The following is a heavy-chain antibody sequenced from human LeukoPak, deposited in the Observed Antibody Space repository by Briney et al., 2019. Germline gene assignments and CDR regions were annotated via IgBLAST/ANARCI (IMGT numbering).Heavy chain of an antibody. V-gene: IGHV3-21*01. CDR2: ISSSSSYI. CDR1: GFTFSSYS. D-gene: IGHD5-12*01. CDR3: ARDGALYSGYDYYYYYYGMDV. Sequence: GGSLRLSCAASGFTFSSYSMNWVRQAPGKGLEWVSSISSSSSYIYYADSVKGRFTISRDNAKNSLYLQMNSLRAEDTAVYYCARDGALYSGYDYYYYYYGMDVWGQGPRSPSP. J-gene: IGHJ6*02.